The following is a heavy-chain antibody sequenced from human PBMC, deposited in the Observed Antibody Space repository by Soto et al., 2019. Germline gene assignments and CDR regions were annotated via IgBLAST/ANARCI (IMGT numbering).Heavy chain of an antibody. Sequence: PSQTLSLTCVISGDSVSSNGAAWAWIRQSPSRGLEWLGRTFYRSKWYTDYAISVKSRIIINPDTSKNQFFLQLNSVTPEDTAVYYCAREKQWLPFDYWGQGTLVTVSS. CDR1: GDSVSSNGAA. J-gene: IGHJ4*02. CDR2: TFYRSKWYT. D-gene: IGHD6-19*01. CDR3: AREKQWLPFDY. V-gene: IGHV6-1*01.